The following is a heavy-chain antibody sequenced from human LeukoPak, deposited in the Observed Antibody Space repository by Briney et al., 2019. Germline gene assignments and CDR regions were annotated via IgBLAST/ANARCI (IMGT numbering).Heavy chain of an antibody. CDR2: IYYSGST. V-gene: IGHV4-31*03. J-gene: IGHJ4*02. CDR3: ARVGYDSSGYYSPYY. Sequence: SQTLSLTCTVSGGSISSGGYYWSWIRQHPGKGLEWIGYIYYSGSTYYNPSLKRRVTISVDTSKNQFSLKLISVTAADTAVYYCARVGYDSSGYYSPYYWGQGTLVTVSS. D-gene: IGHD3-22*01. CDR1: GGSISSGGYY.